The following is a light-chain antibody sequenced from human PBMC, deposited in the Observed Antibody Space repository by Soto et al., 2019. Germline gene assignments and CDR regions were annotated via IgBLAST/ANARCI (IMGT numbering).Light chain of an antibody. V-gene: IGKV1-33*01. J-gene: IGKJ5*01. CDR1: QNINNY. CDR2: DAS. CDR3: QQYENLPT. Sequence: DIQVTNSPSTLSASERDRVTITVQASQNINNYLNWYQQKPGRAPKLLIYDASNLEAGVPSRFRGSGSGTDFTFTISRLQPEDIATYYCQQYENLPTFGQGTRLEI.